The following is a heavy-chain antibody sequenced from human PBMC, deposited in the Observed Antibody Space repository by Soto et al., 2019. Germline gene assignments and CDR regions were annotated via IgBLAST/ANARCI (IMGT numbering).Heavy chain of an antibody. CDR3: AASRAYDSSDYSGFNYGMDV. CDR1: GFTFDDYA. V-gene: IGHV3-9*01. Sequence: EVQLVESGGDLVQPGRSLRLSCAASGFTFDDYAVHWVRQVPGKGLQWVSGLSWNGVTIGYAASVKGRFTISRDNVKKSLYLQMNGLRPDDTAFYYCAASRAYDSSDYSGFNYGMDVWGLGTTVTVS. D-gene: IGHD3-22*01. J-gene: IGHJ6*02. CDR2: LSWNGVTI.